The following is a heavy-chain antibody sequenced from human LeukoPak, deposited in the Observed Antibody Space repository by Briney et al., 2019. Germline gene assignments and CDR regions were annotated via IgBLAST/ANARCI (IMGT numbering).Heavy chain of an antibody. CDR2: IFHTGST. V-gene: IGHV4-59*08. CDR3: ARQNYDIRAYRYYGVDV. Sequence: PSETLSLTCTVSGVSISTFYWSWIRQSPGKGLEWIGYIFHTGSTNYNPSLKRRVTITVDTSNNQFSLKLSSVTAADMAVYYCARQNYDIRAYRYYGVDVWGQGTTVTVSS. D-gene: IGHD3-22*01. J-gene: IGHJ6*02. CDR1: GVSISTFY.